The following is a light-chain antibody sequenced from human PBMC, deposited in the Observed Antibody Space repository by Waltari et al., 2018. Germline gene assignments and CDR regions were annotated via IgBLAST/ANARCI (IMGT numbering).Light chain of an antibody. CDR3: QQYNSYSWG. Sequence: DIQMTQSPSTLSASVGDRVTITCRASQSISSWLAWYQQKPGKAPKLLIYKASSLESGVPSRFSGSGSGTEFTLTISSLQPDDFATYYYQQYNSYSWGFGQGTKVEIK. V-gene: IGKV1-5*03. CDR2: KAS. CDR1: QSISSW. J-gene: IGKJ1*01.